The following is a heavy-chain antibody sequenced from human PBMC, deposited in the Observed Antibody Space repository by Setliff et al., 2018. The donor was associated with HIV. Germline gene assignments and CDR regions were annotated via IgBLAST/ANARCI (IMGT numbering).Heavy chain of an antibody. V-gene: IGHV1-18*01. J-gene: IGHJ6*02. D-gene: IGHD6-19*01. CDR3: ARVGSSGIAVAVSYYYYGMDV. Sequence: GASVKVSCKASGYTFTSYGISWVRQAPGQGLEWMGWISAYNGNTNYAQKLQGRVTMTTDTSTSTAYMELRGLRSDDTAVYYCARVGSSGIAVAVSYYYYGMDVWGQGTTVTVSS. CDR1: GYTFTSYG. CDR2: ISAYNGNT.